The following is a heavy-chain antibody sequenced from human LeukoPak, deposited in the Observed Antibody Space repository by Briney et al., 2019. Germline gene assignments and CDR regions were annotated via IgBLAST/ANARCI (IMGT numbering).Heavy chain of an antibody. Sequence: SQTLSLTCAISGDSVSSYSAAWNWIRQSPSRGLEWLGRTYYRSKWYNDYAVSVKSRITINPDTSKNQFSLQLNSVTPEDTAVYYCARELGIAVAGNYYYGMDVWGQGTTVTVSS. CDR2: TYYRSKWYN. CDR3: ARELGIAVAGNYYYGMDV. J-gene: IGHJ6*02. CDR1: GDSVSSYSAA. D-gene: IGHD6-19*01. V-gene: IGHV6-1*01.